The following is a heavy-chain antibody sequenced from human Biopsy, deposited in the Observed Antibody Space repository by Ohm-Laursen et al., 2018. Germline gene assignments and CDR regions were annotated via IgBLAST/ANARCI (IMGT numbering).Heavy chain of an antibody. CDR1: GDSVSSNTVA. D-gene: IGHD3-9*01. CDR3: ARGRYAAFDI. CDR2: TIYRSKWSN. V-gene: IGHV6-1*01. Sequence: QTLSLTCAISGDSVSSNTVAWNWIRQSPSRGLEWLGRTIYRSKWSNDYAVSVKNRITIDPDTSKNQFSLQLNSVTPEDTAIYYCARGRYAAFDIWGQGTKATISS. J-gene: IGHJ3*02.